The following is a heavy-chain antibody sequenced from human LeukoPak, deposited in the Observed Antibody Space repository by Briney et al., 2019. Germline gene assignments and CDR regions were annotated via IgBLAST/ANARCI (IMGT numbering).Heavy chain of an antibody. D-gene: IGHD5-12*01. Sequence: ASETLSLTCAVYGESFSGYFWNWIRQPPGKGLEWIGEINHSGSTSNHNPSLKSRVTMSADTSKNQFSLKLSSVTAADTAVYYCARKSGYARDYWGQGNLVTVSS. J-gene: IGHJ4*02. CDR1: GESFSGYF. CDR2: INHSGSTS. V-gene: IGHV4-34*01. CDR3: ARKSGYARDY.